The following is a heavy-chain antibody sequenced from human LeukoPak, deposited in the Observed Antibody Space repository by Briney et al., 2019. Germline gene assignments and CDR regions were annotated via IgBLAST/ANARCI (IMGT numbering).Heavy chain of an antibody. D-gene: IGHD1-1*01. Sequence: GASMKFSCNGSGYSFTNYWIGLVRQMPGERVEWMGIIYPGDSDTRYSPSFQGQVTISAGKSISTAYLQWSSLKASDTAMYYCARHRDNNWNLDCWGQGTLVTVAS. CDR3: ARHRDNNWNLDC. J-gene: IGHJ4*02. CDR2: IYPGDSDT. V-gene: IGHV5-51*01. CDR1: GYSFTNYW.